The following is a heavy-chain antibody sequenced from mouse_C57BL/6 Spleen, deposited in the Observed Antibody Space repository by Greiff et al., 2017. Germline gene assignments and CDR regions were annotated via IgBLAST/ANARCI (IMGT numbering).Heavy chain of an antibody. D-gene: IGHD2-4*01. CDR2: IDPGTGGT. CDR1: GYTFTDYE. Sequence: VQLQQSGAELVRPGASVTLSCKASGYTFTDYEMHWVKQTPVHGLEWIGAIDPGTGGTAYNQKFKGKAILTADKSSSTAYMELCSLTSEDSAVYYCTRGFYDDDGYFDVWGTGTTVTVSS. CDR3: TRGFYDDDGYFDV. V-gene: IGHV1-15*01. J-gene: IGHJ1*03.